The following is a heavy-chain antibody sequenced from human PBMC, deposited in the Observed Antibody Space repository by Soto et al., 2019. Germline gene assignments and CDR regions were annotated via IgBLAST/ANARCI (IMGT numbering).Heavy chain of an antibody. CDR2: IDVGNGNT. D-gene: IGHD1-1*01. Sequence: ASVKFSCKASGYTFTDYAIHWLRQAPGQGLEWMGLIDVGNGNTGYSRKFQGRVTNARDMSASTAYIEVTTLRAEDTAVYFCAKVPVKGPQRQPPSPFPDYWGQGTLVTVS. J-gene: IGHJ4*02. V-gene: IGHV1-3*01. CDR3: AKVPVKGPQRQPPSPFPDY. CDR1: GYTFTDYA.